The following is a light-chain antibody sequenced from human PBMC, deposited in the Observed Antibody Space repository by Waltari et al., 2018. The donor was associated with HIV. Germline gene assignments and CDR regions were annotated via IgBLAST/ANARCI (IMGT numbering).Light chain of an antibody. J-gene: IGKJ5*01. CDR3: LQHNSYPLIT. Sequence: DIQMTQSPSSLSASVGDRVTVTCRGSQGVRNDLGWFQQKPGQAPKRLIYAASHLQSGVPSRFSGSGSETYFTLTITDLQPEDSATYFCLQHNSYPLITFGQGTRLEI. CDR2: AAS. V-gene: IGKV1-17*02. CDR1: QGVRND.